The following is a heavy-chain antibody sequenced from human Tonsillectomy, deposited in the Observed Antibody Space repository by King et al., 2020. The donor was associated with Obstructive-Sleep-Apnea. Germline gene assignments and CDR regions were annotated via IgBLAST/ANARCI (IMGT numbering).Heavy chain of an antibody. V-gene: IGHV3-15*01. J-gene: IGHJ6*02. CDR3: TPLARHNYGFGMDV. D-gene: IGHD5-18*01. CDR1: GFSFSHAW. Sequence: VQLVESGGGLVKTGGSLRRCCAASGFSFSHAWMSWVRQAPGKGVEWGGRIKSITDGGTTEYAAPVRGRFTISRDDSKTTLYLQMNSLKTEDTAVYYCTPLARHNYGFGMDVWGQGTTVTVSS. CDR2: IKSITDGGTT.